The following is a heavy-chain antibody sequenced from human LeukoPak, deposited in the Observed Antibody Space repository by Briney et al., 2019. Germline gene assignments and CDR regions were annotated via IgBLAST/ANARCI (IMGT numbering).Heavy chain of an antibody. CDR3: SDLPTLGGVDY. CDR1: GFTFSTYG. Sequence: GGSLRLSCAASGFTFSTYGMHWVRQAPGKGLEWVAFIHYDGSNKYYADSVKGRFTISRGNSKNTLYLQMNSLRAEDTAVYFCSDLPTLGGVDYWGQGTLVTVSS. CDR2: IHYDGSNK. V-gene: IGHV3-30*02. D-gene: IGHD3-16*01. J-gene: IGHJ4*02.